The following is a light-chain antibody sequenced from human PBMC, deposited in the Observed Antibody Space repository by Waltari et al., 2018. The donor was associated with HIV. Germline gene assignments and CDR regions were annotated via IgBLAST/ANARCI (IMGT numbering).Light chain of an antibody. CDR3: QQYSTYPLT. Sequence: DIQMTQSPSSLSASVGDRVTITCRAGQGVSSWLAWYQQKPDKAPRPLVSGASTLQSGVPSRFSGSGSGTDFTLTISSLQPEDFATYYCQQYSTYPLTFGGGTKVEI. V-gene: IGKV1D-16*01. J-gene: IGKJ4*01. CDR2: GAS. CDR1: QGVSSW.